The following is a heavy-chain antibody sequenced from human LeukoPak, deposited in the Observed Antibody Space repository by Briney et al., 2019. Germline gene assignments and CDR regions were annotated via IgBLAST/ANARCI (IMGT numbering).Heavy chain of an antibody. CDR2: IYYSGST. J-gene: IGHJ4*02. D-gene: IGHD2-2*01. CDR3: ARALVVPAAYYFDY. CDR1: GGSISSSSYY. V-gene: IGHV4-39*01. Sequence: SETLSLTCTVSGGSISSSSYYWGWIRQPPGKGLEWIGSIYYSGSTYHNPSLKSRVTISVDTSKNQFSLKLSSVTAADTAVYYCARALVVPAAYYFDYWGQGTLVTVSS.